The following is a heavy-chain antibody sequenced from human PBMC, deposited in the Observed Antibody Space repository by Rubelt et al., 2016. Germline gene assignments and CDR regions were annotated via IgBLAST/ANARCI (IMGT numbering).Heavy chain of an antibody. Sequence: QVQLQESGPGLVKPSETLSLTCTVSGYSINSGYYWGWIRQPPGKGLEWIGNIYHSWSTNYNPSLKSRVTRSVDKSKNQCSLKLRSVAAADTAGYYCARAVAARSFDYWGQGTLVTVSS. D-gene: IGHD6-6*01. J-gene: IGHJ4*02. CDR2: IYHSWST. V-gene: IGHV4-38-2*02. CDR3: ARAVAARSFDY. CDR1: GYSINSGYY.